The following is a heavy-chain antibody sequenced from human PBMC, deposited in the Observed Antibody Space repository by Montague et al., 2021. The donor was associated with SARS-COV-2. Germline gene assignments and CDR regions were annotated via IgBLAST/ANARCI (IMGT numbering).Heavy chain of an antibody. D-gene: IGHD3-22*01. CDR3: ARDTRIAMLVVVTRYGLDV. J-gene: IGHJ6*02. CDR1: GGSISSSSYY. V-gene: IGHV4-39*07. CDR2: IYYTGST. Sequence: SETLSLTCTVSGGSISSSSYYWGWIRQPPGKGLEWIGSIYYTGSTYYNPSLKSRVTISVDTSKNQFSLKLSSVTAADTAVYYCARDTRIAMLVVVTRYGLDVWGQGPTVTVS.